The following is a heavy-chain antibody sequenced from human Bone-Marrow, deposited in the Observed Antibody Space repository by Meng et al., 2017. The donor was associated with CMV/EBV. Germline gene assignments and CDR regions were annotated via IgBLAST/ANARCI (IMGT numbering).Heavy chain of an antibody. CDR1: GVSVSTNH. Sequence: GGSLRLSCAVSGVSVSTNHFNWVRQASGKGLEWVSITYSDGTTQYADSVKGRFTVSRDKSENTLYPHMKSLRGNDAAIYYCAMSDSGGRSFESWGQGTLVTVSS. V-gene: IGHV3-53*01. CDR3: AMSDSGGRSFES. D-gene: IGHD3-10*01. J-gene: IGHJ4*02. CDR2: TYSDGTT.